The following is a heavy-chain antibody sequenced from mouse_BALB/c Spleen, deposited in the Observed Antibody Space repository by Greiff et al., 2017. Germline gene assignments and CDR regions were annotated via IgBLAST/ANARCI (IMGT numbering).Heavy chain of an antibody. V-gene: IGHV14-4*02. D-gene: IGHD1-1*01. CDR2: IDPENGDT. CDR3: ASTITTVVADYAMDY. CDR1: GFNIKDYY. J-gene: IGHJ4*01. Sequence: EVQLQQSGAELVRSGASVKLSCTASGFNIKDYYMHWVKQRPEQGLEWIGWIDPENGDTEYAPKFQGKATMTVDKSSSTAYMQLSSPTSEDSAVYYCASTITTVVADYAMDYWGQGTSVTVSS.